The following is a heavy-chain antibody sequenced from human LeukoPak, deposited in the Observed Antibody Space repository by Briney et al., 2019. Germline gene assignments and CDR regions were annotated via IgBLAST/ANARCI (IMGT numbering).Heavy chain of an antibody. CDR2: ITGRGDST. J-gene: IGHJ5*02. V-gene: IGHV3-23*01. D-gene: IGHD3-10*01. Sequence: PGGSLRLSCAASGFTFSSYAMSWVRQAPGKGLEWVSAITGRGDSTFYADSVKGRFTISRDNSKNTLSLQMNSLRAEDTAVYYCAKSDGSGSYYNVPWFDPWGQGTLVTVSS. CDR1: GFTFSSYA. CDR3: AKSDGSGSYYNVPWFDP.